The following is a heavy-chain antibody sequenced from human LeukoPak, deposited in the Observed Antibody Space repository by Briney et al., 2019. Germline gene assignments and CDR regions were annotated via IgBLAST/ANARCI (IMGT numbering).Heavy chain of an antibody. D-gene: IGHD2-2*02. Sequence: GGSLRLSCAASGFTFSSHSINWVRQAPGKGLEWVSSISGDSTYIYYADSVRGRFTISRDNAKNSMYLQMTSLRAEDTAMYYCARDLRVPATAIPGDYWGQGTLVTVSS. V-gene: IGHV3-21*01. J-gene: IGHJ4*02. CDR3: ARDLRVPATAIPGDY. CDR1: GFTFSSHS. CDR2: ISGDSTYI.